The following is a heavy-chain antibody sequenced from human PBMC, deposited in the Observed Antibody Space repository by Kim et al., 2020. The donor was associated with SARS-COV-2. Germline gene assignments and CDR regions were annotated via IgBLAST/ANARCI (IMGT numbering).Heavy chain of an antibody. V-gene: IGHV3-21*01. Sequence: GGSLRLSCAASGFTFSSYSMNWVRQAPGKGLEWVSSISSSSSYIYYADSVKGRFTISRDNAKNSLYLQMNSLRAEDTAVYYCASAGGGYSYGYLGYYDSSGYSYYFDYWGQGTLVTVSS. CDR2: ISSSSSYI. CDR3: ASAGGGYSYGYLGYYDSSGYSYYFDY. D-gene: IGHD3-22*01. J-gene: IGHJ4*02. CDR1: GFTFSSYS.